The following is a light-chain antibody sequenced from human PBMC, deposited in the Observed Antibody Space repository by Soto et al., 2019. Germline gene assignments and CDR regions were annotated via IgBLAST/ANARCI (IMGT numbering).Light chain of an antibody. CDR3: QSGDSGLSGYVG. CDR1: SSNIWAGYD. Sequence: QSVLTQPPSVSGAPGQRGTISCTGSSSNIWAGYDVHWYQQLPGTDTELLIYGNNNRPSGVPDRFSGSKSGTSASLAITGLQAEDEGDYYCQSGDSGLSGYVGVGGGTKVTVL. V-gene: IGLV1-40*01. J-gene: IGLJ2*01. CDR2: GNN.